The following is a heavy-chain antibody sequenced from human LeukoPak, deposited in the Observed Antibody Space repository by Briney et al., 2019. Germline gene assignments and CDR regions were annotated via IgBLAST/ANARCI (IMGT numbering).Heavy chain of an antibody. D-gene: IGHD2-2*01. CDR1: GGSFSAFY. CDR2: VNHSGST. J-gene: IGHJ4*02. Sequence: SETLSLTCSVYGGSFSAFYWNWIRQPPGKGLEWVGEVNHSGSTYYNPSLKSRVTFSVDTSKKQFSLKLTSVTAADTAVYYCARAAYCSSTNCYGFDYWGQGTLVTVSS. CDR3: ARAAYCSSTNCYGFDY. V-gene: IGHV4-34*01.